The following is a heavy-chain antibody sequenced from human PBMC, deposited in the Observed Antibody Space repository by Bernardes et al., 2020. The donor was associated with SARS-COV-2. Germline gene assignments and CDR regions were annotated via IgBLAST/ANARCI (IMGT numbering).Heavy chain of an antibody. Sequence: GGSLRLSCAASGFTFDDYGMSWVRQAPGKGLEWVSGITRNGGNTGYADSAKGRFSFYRDKAKNSLHLQMNSLRADDTAWYHCSWGSYAGPVDLWGQGTLVTGSS. J-gene: IGHJ5*02. CDR2: ITRNGGNT. D-gene: IGHD2-2*01. V-gene: IGHV3-20*01. CDR1: GFTFDDYG. CDR3: SWGSYAGPVDL.